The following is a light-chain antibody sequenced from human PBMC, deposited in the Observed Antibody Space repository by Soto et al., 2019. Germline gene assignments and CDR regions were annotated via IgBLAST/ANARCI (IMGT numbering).Light chain of an antibody. Sequence: QSALTQPASVSGSPGQSITISCTGTSSDVGSYNLVSWYQQRPGTVPKLVIYEVNKRPSGVSNRFSGSKSGTAATLTISGLQAEDEAEYYCCSYAGSGTLVFGGGTKVTVL. J-gene: IGLJ3*02. CDR3: CSYAGSGTLV. CDR2: EVN. V-gene: IGLV2-23*02. CDR1: SSDVGSYNL.